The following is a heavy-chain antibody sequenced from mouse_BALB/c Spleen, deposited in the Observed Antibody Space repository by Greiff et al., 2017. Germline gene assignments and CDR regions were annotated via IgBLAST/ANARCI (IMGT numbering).Heavy chain of an antibody. CDR2: ISTYSGNT. Sequence: VKLMESGPELVRPGVSVKISCKGSGYTFTDYAMHWVKQSHAKSLEWIGVISTYSGNTNYNQKFKGKATMTVDKSSSTAYMELARLTSEDSAIYYCARRGYDYDDGAWFAYWGQGTLVTVSA. V-gene: IGHV1-67*01. CDR3: ARRGYDYDDGAWFAY. D-gene: IGHD2-4*01. CDR1: GYTFTDYA. J-gene: IGHJ3*01.